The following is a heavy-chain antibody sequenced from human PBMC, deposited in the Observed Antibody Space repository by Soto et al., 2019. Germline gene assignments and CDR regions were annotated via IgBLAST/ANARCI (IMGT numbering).Heavy chain of an antibody. D-gene: IGHD5-18*01. V-gene: IGHV3-7*01. CDR3: ARDGLDTAMVHFDY. CDR2: IKQAGSEE. CDR1: GFTFSSYW. J-gene: IGHJ4*02. Sequence: EVQLVESGGGLVQPGGSLRLSCAASGFTFSSYWMSWVRQAPGKGLEWVANIKQAGSEEYYVDSVKGRFTISRDNAKNSLYLQMNSLRAEDTAVYYCARDGLDTAMVHFDYWGQGTLVTVSS.